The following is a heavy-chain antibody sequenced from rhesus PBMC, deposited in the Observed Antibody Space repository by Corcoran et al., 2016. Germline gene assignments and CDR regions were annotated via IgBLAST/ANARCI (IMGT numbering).Heavy chain of an antibody. V-gene: IGHV4-169*02. CDR2: IYGWGSST. Sequence: QLQLQESGPGLVKPSATLSVTCAVSGGSISSSYWSWIRQAPGKGLEWIGYIYGWGSSTNYNPSLKRRVTLSVDTAKNQLSRKLSSVTAADTAVDYCASLTPNPQDYWGQGVLVTVSS. CDR1: GGSISSSY. D-gene: IGHD2-39*01. J-gene: IGHJ4*01. CDR3: ASLTPNPQDY.